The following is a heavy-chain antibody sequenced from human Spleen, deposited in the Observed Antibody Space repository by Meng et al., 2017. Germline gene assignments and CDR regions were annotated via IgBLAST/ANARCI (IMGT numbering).Heavy chain of an antibody. CDR2: ISNNGNT. D-gene: IGHD3-10*01. CDR1: GGSFSSGGPF. Sequence: QVQLQEPGPGLVKPSQTRSLTCAVSGGSFSSGGPFWTWIRQHPGKGLEWIGYISNNGNTYYTPSLKSRLSISVDTSRNQFSLRLNSVTAADTAIYYCARDPGGSGTPGVLEYWGQGTLVTVSS. CDR3: ARDPGGSGTPGVLEY. J-gene: IGHJ4*02. V-gene: IGHV4-31*11.